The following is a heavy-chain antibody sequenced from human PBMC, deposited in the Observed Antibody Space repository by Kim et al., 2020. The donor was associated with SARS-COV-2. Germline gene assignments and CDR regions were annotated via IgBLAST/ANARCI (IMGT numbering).Heavy chain of an antibody. V-gene: IGHV4-39*01. J-gene: IGHJ6*02. CDR1: GGSISSSSYY. Sequence: SETLSLTCTVSGGSISSSSYYWGWIRQPPGKGLEWIGSIYYSGSTYYNPSLKSRVTISVDTSKNQFSLKLSSVTAADTAVYYCARQKWFGTHMDVWGQGTTVTVSS. D-gene: IGHD3-10*01. CDR3: ARQKWFGTHMDV. CDR2: IYYSGST.